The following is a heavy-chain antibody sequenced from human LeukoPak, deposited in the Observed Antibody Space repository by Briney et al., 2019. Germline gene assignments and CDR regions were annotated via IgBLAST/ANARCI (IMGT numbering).Heavy chain of an antibody. CDR1: GHSFTSYW. CDR3: ARQRSYYYYYMDV. CDR2: IYPGDSDT. J-gene: IGHJ6*03. V-gene: IGHV5-51*01. Sequence: GESLKISCKGSGHSFTSYWIGWVRQMPGKGLEWMGIIYPGDSDTRYSPSFQGQVTISADKSISTACLQWSSLKASDTAMYYCARQRSYYYYYMDVWGKGTTVTVSS.